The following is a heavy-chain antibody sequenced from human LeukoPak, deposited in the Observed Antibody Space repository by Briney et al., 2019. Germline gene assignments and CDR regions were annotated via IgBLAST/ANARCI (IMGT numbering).Heavy chain of an antibody. CDR2: INGAFINGAGGT. J-gene: IGHJ4*02. CDR1: GGSISSHY. D-gene: IGHD4-17*01. Sequence: SETLSLTCDVSGGSISSHYWNWVRQPPGKSLEWIGYINGAFINGAGGTKYTAALESRVTMSADSAKNQVALRLSAVTAADTAVYYCARDGEDFLHLALWGQGILVTVSS. CDR3: ARDGEDFLHLAL. V-gene: IGHV4-59*11.